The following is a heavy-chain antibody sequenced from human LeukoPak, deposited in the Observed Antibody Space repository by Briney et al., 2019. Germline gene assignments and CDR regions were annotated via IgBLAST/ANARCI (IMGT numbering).Heavy chain of an antibody. CDR1: GYTFTSYG. D-gene: IGHD6-19*01. J-gene: IGHJ6*04. V-gene: IGHV1-18*01. CDR2: ISAYNGNT. Sequence: ASVKVSCKASGYTFTSYGISWVRQAPGQGLEWMGWISAYNGNTNYAQKLQGRVTMTTDTSTSTAYMELRSLRSDDTAVYYCARTIEVEYSSGWFGGDVWGKGTTVTVSS. CDR3: ARTIEVEYSSGWFGGDV.